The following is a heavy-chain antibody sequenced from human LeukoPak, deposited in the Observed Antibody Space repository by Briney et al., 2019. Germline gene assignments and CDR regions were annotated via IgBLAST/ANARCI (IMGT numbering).Heavy chain of an antibody. CDR1: GFTFSAYS. V-gene: IGHV3-48*04. CDR2: ISSSSSTI. D-gene: IGHD6-13*01. Sequence: GGSLRLSCAASGFTFSAYSVNWVRQAPGKGLEWISYISSSSSTIYYADSVKGRLTISRDNAKNSLYLQMNSLRAEDTAEYYCAKAATGTRNAFDIWGQGTMVTVSS. J-gene: IGHJ3*02. CDR3: AKAATGTRNAFDI.